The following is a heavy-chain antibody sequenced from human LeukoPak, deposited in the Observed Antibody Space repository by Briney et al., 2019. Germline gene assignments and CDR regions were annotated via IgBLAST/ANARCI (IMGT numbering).Heavy chain of an antibody. V-gene: IGHV1-69*05. CDR3: ARDCACGDYEDWFDP. D-gene: IGHD4-17*01. J-gene: IGHJ5*02. CDR1: GGTFSSYA. CDR2: IIPIFGTA. Sequence: GASVKVSCKASGGTFSSYAISWVRQAPGQGLEWMGGIIPIFGTANYAQKFQGRVTITTDESTSTAYMELSSLRSEDTAVYYCARDCACGDYEDWFDPWGQGTLVTLSS.